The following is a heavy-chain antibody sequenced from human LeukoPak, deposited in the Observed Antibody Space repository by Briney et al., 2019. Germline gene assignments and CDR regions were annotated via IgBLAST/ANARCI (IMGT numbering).Heavy chain of an antibody. J-gene: IGHJ4*02. CDR1: GGSISSSSYY. D-gene: IGHD2-2*01. CDR2: IYYSGTT. V-gene: IGHV4-39*07. CDR3: ARVKYQLLLDY. Sequence: SETLSLTCTVSGGSISSSSYYWGWIRQPPGKGLEWIGNIYYSGTTYYNPSLKSRVTIPVDTSKNQFSLKVGSVTAADTAIYYCARVKYQLLLDYWGQGTLVTVSS.